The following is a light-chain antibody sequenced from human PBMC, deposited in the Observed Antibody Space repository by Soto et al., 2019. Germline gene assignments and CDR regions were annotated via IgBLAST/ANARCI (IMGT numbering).Light chain of an antibody. Sequence: QSVLTQPASVSGSPGQSITISCTGTSSDVGSYNLVSWYQQRPGKAPKLMIYEGSKRPSGVSNRFSGSKSGNTASLTISGLQAEDEADYYCCSYAGSSIPYVFGTGTKVTVL. CDR2: EGS. V-gene: IGLV2-23*01. CDR3: CSYAGSSIPYV. J-gene: IGLJ1*01. CDR1: SSDVGSYNL.